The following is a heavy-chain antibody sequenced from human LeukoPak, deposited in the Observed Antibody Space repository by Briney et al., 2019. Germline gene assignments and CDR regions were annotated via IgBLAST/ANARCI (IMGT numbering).Heavy chain of an antibody. CDR3: AKGKWGDHYPHDAFDI. D-gene: IGHD3-16*01. V-gene: IGHV3-30*18. Sequence: GRSLRLSCAASGFTFSNYGMYWVRQAPGRGLEWVAVISSDGSNKYYEDSVKGRFTISRDNSKNTLNMQMNSLRVEDTAVYFCAKGKWGDHYPHDAFDIRGQGTMVTVSS. J-gene: IGHJ3*02. CDR1: GFTFSNYG. CDR2: ISSDGSNK.